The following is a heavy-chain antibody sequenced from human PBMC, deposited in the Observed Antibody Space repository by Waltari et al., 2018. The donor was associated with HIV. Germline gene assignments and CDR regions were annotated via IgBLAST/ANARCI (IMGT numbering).Heavy chain of an antibody. V-gene: IGHV4-59*01. CDR3: ARAGKQLEEVFPTYYFDY. J-gene: IGHJ4*02. CDR1: GGSISSYY. CDR2: IYYSGST. D-gene: IGHD6-6*01. Sequence: QVQLQESGPGLVQPSETLSLTCTVSGGSISSYYWSWIRQPPGKGLEWIGYIYYSGSTNYNPSLKSRVTISVDTSKNQFSLKLSSVTAADTAVYYCARAGKQLEEVFPTYYFDYWGQGTLVTVSS.